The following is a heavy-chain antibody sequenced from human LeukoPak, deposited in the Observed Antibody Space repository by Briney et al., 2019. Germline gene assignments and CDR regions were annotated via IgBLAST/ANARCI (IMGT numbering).Heavy chain of an antibody. CDR1: GGTFSSYA. J-gene: IGHJ5*02. D-gene: IGHD2-15*01. Sequence: SVNVSCKASGGTFSSYAISWVRQAPRQGLEWMGGIIPIFGTANYAQKFQGRVTITADESTSTAYMELSSLRSEDTAVYYCARGYCSGGSCDPFGPWGQGTLVTVSS. V-gene: IGHV1-69*13. CDR2: IIPIFGTA. CDR3: ARGYCSGGSCDPFGP.